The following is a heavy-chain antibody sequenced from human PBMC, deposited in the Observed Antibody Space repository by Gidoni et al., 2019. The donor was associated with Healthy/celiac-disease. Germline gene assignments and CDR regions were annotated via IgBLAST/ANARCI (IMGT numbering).Heavy chain of an antibody. CDR3: ARRAIAATPYFDY. CDR1: GGSFSGYY. CDR2: INHSGST. D-gene: IGHD2-15*01. J-gene: IGHJ4*02. V-gene: IGHV4-34*01. Sequence: QVQLQQWGAGLLKPSETLSLTCAVYGGSFSGYYWSWIRQPPGKGLEWIGEINHSGSTNYNPSLKSRVTISVDTSKNQFSLKLSSVTAADTAVYYCARRAIAATPYFDYWGQGTLVTVSS.